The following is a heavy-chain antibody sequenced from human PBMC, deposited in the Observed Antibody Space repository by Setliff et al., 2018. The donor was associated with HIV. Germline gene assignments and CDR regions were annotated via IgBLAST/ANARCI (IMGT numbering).Heavy chain of an antibody. CDR1: GYTFSSYG. CDR2: KNPDSGLT. CDR3: ARGSFGGSYSSF. Sequence: ASVKVSCKASGYTFSSYGISWVRQVPGQGLEWMGRKNPDSGLTDYAPKLQGRVIMTRNTSITTAYMQVTRLRSDDTAVYYCARGSFGGSYSSFWGQGTLVTSPQ. D-gene: IGHD1-26*01. V-gene: IGHV1-8*02. J-gene: IGHJ4*02.